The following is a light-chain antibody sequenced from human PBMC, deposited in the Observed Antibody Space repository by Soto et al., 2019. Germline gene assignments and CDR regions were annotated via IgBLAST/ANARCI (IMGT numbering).Light chain of an antibody. CDR3: QQYYGNPPYT. CDR2: WAS. J-gene: IGKJ2*01. V-gene: IGKV4-1*01. CDR1: QSVLDSSNNKNH. Sequence: DIVMTQSSDSLAVSLGERATINCKSSQSVLDSSNNKNHLAWYQQKPGQPPKLLIYWASTRESGVPDRFSGSGSGTDFTLTIISLQAEDVAIYYCQQYYGNPPYTFGQGTKLEIK.